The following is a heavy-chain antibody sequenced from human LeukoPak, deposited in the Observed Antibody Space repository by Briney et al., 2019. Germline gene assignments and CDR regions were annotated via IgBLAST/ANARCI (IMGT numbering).Heavy chain of an antibody. CDR1: GFTFSSYS. Sequence: GESLRLSCAASGFTFSSYSMNWVRQAPGKGLEWVSSISGSSSYINYADSVKGRFTISRDNARNSLYLQMNSLRAEDTAVYYCARGTYWSPLDFDYWGQGSLVTVSS. D-gene: IGHD1-1*01. CDR2: ISGSSSYI. CDR3: ARGTYWSPLDFDY. V-gene: IGHV3-21*04. J-gene: IGHJ4*02.